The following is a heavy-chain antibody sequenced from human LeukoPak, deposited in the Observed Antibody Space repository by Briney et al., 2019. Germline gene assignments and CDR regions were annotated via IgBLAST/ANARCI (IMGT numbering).Heavy chain of an antibody. CDR1: GFTFSSYA. D-gene: IGHD2-2*01. CDR3: AKVFPYCSSTSCIDY. CDR2: ISGSGGST. Sequence: PGGSLRLSCAVSGFTFSSYAMSWVRQAPGKGLEWVSAISGSGGSTYYADSVKGRFTISRDNSKNTLYLQMNSLRAEDTAVYYCAKVFPYCSSTSCIDYWGQGTLVTVSS. J-gene: IGHJ4*02. V-gene: IGHV3-23*01.